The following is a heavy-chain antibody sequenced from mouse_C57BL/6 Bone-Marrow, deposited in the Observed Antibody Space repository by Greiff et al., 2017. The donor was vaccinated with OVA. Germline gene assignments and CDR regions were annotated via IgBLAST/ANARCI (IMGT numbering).Heavy chain of an antibody. CDR2: IDPEDGAT. CDR1: GFNIKDYY. J-gene: IGHJ2*01. V-gene: IGHV14-2*01. Sequence: VQLQQSGAELVKPGASVKLSCTASGFNIKDYYMHWVKQRTEQGLEWIGRIDPEDGATKYAPKFPGKATITADTSSNTAYLQLSSLTSEDTAVYYCARDYSNYPYYFDYWGQGTTLTVSS. D-gene: IGHD2-5*01. CDR3: ARDYSNYPYYFDY.